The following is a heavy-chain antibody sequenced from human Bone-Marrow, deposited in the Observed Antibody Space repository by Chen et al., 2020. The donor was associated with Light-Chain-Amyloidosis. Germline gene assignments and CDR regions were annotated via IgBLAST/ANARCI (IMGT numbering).Heavy chain of an antibody. CDR2: ISSNSGSI. J-gene: IGHJ6*03. CDR3: VKSLIPSRYLYHYYMDV. V-gene: IGHV3-9*01. Sequence: EVQQVESGGGLVQPGRSLRLSCAASGFTFNDYAMYWVRQGPGKGLEWVSGISSNSGSIGYADSVKGRFSISRDNAKNYLHLQMNSLRPEDTALYYCVKSLIPSRYLYHYYMDVWGKGTTVIVSS. D-gene: IGHD1-1*01. CDR1: GFTFNDYA.